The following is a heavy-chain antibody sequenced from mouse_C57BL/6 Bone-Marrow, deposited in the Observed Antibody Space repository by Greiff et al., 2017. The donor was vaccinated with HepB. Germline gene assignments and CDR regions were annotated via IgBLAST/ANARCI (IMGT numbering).Heavy chain of an antibody. Sequence: VQLQQSGAELVKPGASVKMSCKASGYTFTSYWITWVKQRPGQGLEWIGDIYPGSGSTNYNEKFKSKATLTVDTSSSTAYMQLSSLTSEDSAVYYCARWNLDYDGYYDAMDYWGQGTSVTVSS. J-gene: IGHJ4*01. D-gene: IGHD2-3*01. V-gene: IGHV1-55*01. CDR3: ARWNLDYDGYYDAMDY. CDR1: GYTFTSYW. CDR2: IYPGSGST.